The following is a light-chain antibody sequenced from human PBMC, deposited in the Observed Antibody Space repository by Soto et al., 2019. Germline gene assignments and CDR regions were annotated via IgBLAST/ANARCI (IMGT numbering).Light chain of an antibody. V-gene: IGLV2-14*03. CDR1: SSDVGSYKY. CDR3: SSYIGNLQLE. CDR2: DVS. Sequence: SALTQPASVSGSPGQSITISCTGTSSDVGSYKYVSWYQQQPGKVPKLVIYDVSNRPSGVSNRFSGSKSGNTASLTISGLQADDEADYYCSSYIGNLQLEFGGGTKVTVL. J-gene: IGLJ2*01.